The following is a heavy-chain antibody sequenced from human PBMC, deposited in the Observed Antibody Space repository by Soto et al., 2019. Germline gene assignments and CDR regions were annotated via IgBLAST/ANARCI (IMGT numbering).Heavy chain of an antibody. D-gene: IGHD2-2*01. Sequence: EVQLLESGGGLVQPGGSLRVSCAASGFTFSSYVMSWVRQAPGKGLEWVSAISGSGGSTYYADAVKGRFTISRDNSKNTLHLQMNSLRAEDTAVYYCAKGYCSSTSCYYFDYWGQGTLVTVSS. CDR3: AKGYCSSTSCYYFDY. V-gene: IGHV3-23*01. CDR2: ISGSGGST. J-gene: IGHJ4*02. CDR1: GFTFSSYV.